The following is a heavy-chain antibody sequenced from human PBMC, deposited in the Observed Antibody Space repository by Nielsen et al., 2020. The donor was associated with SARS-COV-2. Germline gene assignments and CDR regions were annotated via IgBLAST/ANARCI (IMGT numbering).Heavy chain of an antibody. Sequence: ETLSLTCAVHVGSFSAYYWSWVRQAPGKGLEWVSVIYGGGSAQYYADSVKGRFTISRDNSKNTLYLEMNSLRDEDTAVYYCAKDPLNGDSGAFDFWGQGTVVTVSS. CDR1: VGSFSAYY. J-gene: IGHJ3*01. CDR2: IYGGGSAQ. D-gene: IGHD4-17*01. CDR3: AKDPLNGDSGAFDF. V-gene: IGHV3-23*03.